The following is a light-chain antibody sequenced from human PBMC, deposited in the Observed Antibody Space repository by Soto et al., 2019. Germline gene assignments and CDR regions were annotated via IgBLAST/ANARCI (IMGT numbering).Light chain of an antibody. J-gene: IGKJ3*01. Sequence: EIVLTQSPGTLSLSPGERATLSCRASQSVSSSYLAWYQQKPGQAPRLLIYGASSRATGIPDRFSGSGSGTDFTLTVSRVEPEDFAVYYCQQYGSSLLTFGPGTKVDIK. V-gene: IGKV3-20*01. CDR1: QSVSSSY. CDR3: QQYGSSLLT. CDR2: GAS.